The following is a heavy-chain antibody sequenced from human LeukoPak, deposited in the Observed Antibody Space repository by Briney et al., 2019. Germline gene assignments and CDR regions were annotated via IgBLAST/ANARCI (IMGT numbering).Heavy chain of an antibody. CDR2: IYYSGST. J-gene: IGHJ6*02. CDR3: ARTDYSSSWYGYYYYGMDV. CDR1: GGSISSYY. Sequence: SETLSLTCTVSGGSISSYYWSWIRQPPGKGLEWIGYIYYSGSTNYNPSLKSRVTISVDTSKNQFSLKLSSVTAADTAVYYCARTDYSSSWYGYYYYGMDVWGQGTTVTVSS. V-gene: IGHV4-59*08. D-gene: IGHD6-13*01.